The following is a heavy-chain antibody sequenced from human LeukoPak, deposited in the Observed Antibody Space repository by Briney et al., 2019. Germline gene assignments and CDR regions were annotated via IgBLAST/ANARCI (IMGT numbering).Heavy chain of an antibody. CDR3: AREGPRGNSQFDY. D-gene: IGHD2/OR15-2a*01. CDR1: GFIFSSYG. CDR2: IWYDGSNK. J-gene: IGHJ4*02. V-gene: IGHV3-33*08. Sequence: GGSLRLSCAPSGFIFSSYGMHWVRQAPGKGLEWVALIWYDGSNKYYTDSVKGRLTISRDNSKNTLYLQMNSLRAEDTAVYYCAREGPRGNSQFDYWGQGTLVTVSS.